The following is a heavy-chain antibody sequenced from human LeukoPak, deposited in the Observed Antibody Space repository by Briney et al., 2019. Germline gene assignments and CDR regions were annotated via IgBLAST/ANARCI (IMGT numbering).Heavy chain of an antibody. J-gene: IGHJ4*02. V-gene: IGHV5-51*01. CDR2: IYPSDLDI. D-gene: IGHD5-24*01. Sequence: GKSLKISCEGSGYFFNSYWIAWVRQMPGKGMEWMGIIYPSDLDIRYSPSFQGQVTMSVDKSNSIAYLQWNSLKASHTGMYFCARGDPTGGNYHTLDYWGQGTLVTVPS. CDR3: ARGDPTGGNYHTLDY. CDR1: GYFFNSYW.